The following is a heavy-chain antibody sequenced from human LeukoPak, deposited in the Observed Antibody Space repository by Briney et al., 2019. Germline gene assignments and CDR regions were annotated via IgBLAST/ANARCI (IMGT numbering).Heavy chain of an antibody. CDR1: GGSISSYY. V-gene: IGHV4-59*08. D-gene: IGHD3-10*01. CDR2: IYYSGST. Sequence: PSETLSLTCTVSGGSISSYYWSWIRQPPGKGLEWIGYIYYSGSTNYNPSLKSRVTISVDTSKNQFSLKLSSVTAADTAVYYRARHLPRFGELLNAFDIWGQGTMVTVSS. J-gene: IGHJ3*02. CDR3: ARHLPRFGELLNAFDI.